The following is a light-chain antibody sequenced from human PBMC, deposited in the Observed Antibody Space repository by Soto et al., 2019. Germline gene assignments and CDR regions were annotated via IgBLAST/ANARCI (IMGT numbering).Light chain of an antibody. CDR1: SSDVGGYNY. J-gene: IGLJ1*01. V-gene: IGLV2-14*01. CDR3: SSYTSSSTYV. CDR2: EVS. Sequence: HSDRTQPASVSGSPGQSITISCTGTSSDVGGYNYVSWYQQHPGKAPKLMIYEVSNRPSGVSNRFSGSKSGNTASLTISGLQAEDEADYYCSSYTSSSTYVFGTGTKVTV.